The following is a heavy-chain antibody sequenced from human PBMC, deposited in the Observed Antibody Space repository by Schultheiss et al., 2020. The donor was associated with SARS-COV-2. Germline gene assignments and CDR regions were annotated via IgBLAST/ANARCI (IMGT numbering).Heavy chain of an antibody. CDR1: GGSVKSGGDY. Sequence: SETLSLTCTVSGGSVKSGGDYWSWIRQHPGKGLEWIGYVFYSGSTHYNPSLKSRVPISVNTSKNQFSLKLSSVTAADTAVYYCARSSEDYGDYWGQGTLVTVSS. J-gene: IGHJ4*02. V-gene: IGHV4-31*03. CDR2: VFYSGST. CDR3: ARSSEDYGDY.